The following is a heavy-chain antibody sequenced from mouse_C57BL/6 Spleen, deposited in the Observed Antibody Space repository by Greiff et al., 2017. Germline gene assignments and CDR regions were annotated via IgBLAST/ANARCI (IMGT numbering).Heavy chain of an antibody. CDR1: GYAFSSSW. Sequence: QVQLQQSGPELVKPGASVKISCKASGYAFSSSWMNWVKQRPGQGLEWIGRIYPGDGDTNYNGKFKGKATLTAYKSSSTAYMQLSSLTSEDSAVYYCARCQSNYGYAMDYWGQGTSVTVAS. J-gene: IGHJ4*01. D-gene: IGHD1-1*01. CDR2: IYPGDGDT. CDR3: ARCQSNYGYAMDY. V-gene: IGHV1-82*01.